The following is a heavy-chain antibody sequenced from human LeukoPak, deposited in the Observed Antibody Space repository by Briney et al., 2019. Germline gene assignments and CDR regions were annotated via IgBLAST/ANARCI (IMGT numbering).Heavy chain of an antibody. Sequence: SETLSLTCAVSGGSISSSDWWSWVRQPPGKGLEWLGEIYHIGSTNYNPSLKSRVTISVDKSKNQFSLRVTSVTAADTAVYYCARVRSMLRGVIKGDWYFDLWGRGTLVTVSS. CDR2: IYHIGST. V-gene: IGHV4-4*02. D-gene: IGHD3-10*01. CDR1: GGSISSSDW. J-gene: IGHJ2*01. CDR3: ARVRSMLRGVIKGDWYFDL.